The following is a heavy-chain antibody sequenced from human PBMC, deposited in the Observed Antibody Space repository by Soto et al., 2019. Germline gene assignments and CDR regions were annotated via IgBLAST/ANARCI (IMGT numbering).Heavy chain of an antibody. V-gene: IGHV3-30-3*01. Sequence: HPGGSLRLSCAASGFTFSSYAMHWVRQAPGKGLEWVAVISYDGSNKYNADSVKGRFTIYRDNSKNTLYLQMNSMRAEDTAVYYCAGDKYYYYSRDSFDLWGRGTMVTVSS. CDR2: ISYDGSNK. J-gene: IGHJ3*01. D-gene: IGHD3-22*01. CDR1: GFTFSSYA. CDR3: AGDKYYYYSRDSFDL.